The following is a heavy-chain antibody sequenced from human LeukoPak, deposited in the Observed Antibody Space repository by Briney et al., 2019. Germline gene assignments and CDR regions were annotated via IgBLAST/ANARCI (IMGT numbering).Heavy chain of an antibody. J-gene: IGHJ6*02. CDR3: AKETQWELPNYYYGMDV. CDR1: GFTFDDYA. CDR2: ISWNSGSI. Sequence: GGSLRLSCAASGFTFDDYAMHWVRQAPGKGLEWVSGISWNSGSIGYADSVKGRFTISRDNAKNSLYLQMNSLRAEDTAVYYCAKETQWELPNYYYGMDVWGQGTTVTVSS. D-gene: IGHD1-26*01. V-gene: IGHV3-9*01.